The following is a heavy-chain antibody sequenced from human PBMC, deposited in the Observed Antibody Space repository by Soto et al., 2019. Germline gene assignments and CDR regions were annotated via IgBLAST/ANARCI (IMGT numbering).Heavy chain of an antibody. V-gene: IGHV4-31*03. D-gene: IGHD3-9*01. CDR2: MFYTGST. J-gene: IGHJ4*02. CDR1: GGSISSGGYY. Sequence: QVQLQESGPGLVKPSQTLSLTCTVSGGSISSGGYYWSWIRQHPGKGLEWIGYMFYTGSTYYNPSLTSRVIISVDTSKNQFSLKLSSVTAADTAVYYCARESNDILTGYRAGYFDYWGQGTLVTVSS. CDR3: ARESNDILTGYRAGYFDY.